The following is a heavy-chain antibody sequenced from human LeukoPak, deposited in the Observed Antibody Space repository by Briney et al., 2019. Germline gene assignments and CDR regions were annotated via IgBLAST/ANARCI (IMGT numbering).Heavy chain of an antibody. V-gene: IGHV3-53*01. J-gene: IGHJ4*02. Sequence: PGGSLRLSCAASGFTVSSNYMSWVRQAPGKGLEWVSVIYSGGTIYYADSVKGRFTISRDNAKNSLYLQMNSLRAEDTAVYYCARDKYSYGSGSYYTFDYWGQGTLVTVSS. CDR2: IYSGGTI. CDR1: GFTVSSNY. CDR3: ARDKYSYGSGSYYTFDY. D-gene: IGHD3-10*01.